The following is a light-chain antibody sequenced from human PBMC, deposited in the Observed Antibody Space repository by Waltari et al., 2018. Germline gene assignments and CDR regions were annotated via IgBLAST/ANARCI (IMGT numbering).Light chain of an antibody. CDR3: ATWDDSLNAWV. Sequence: QSVLTQSPSASGTPGQRVTISCSGSSSTIGANYVYGYQQFPGTAPRLLIYGSYQRPSGVPDRFSGSKSGTSASLAISGLRSEDEADYFCATWDDSLNAWVFGGGTRLTAL. CDR1: SSTIGANY. J-gene: IGLJ3*02. V-gene: IGLV1-47*01. CDR2: GSY.